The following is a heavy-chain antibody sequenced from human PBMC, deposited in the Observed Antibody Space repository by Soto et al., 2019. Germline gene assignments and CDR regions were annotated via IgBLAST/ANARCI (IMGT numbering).Heavy chain of an antibody. D-gene: IGHD1-26*01. V-gene: IGHV3-7*04. CDR3: GRDLRDWDSGSYSYDY. J-gene: IGHJ4*02. CDR2: IKQDGGEN. Sequence: EVQLVESGGGLVQPGGSLRLSCAASGFTFSSYWMSWVRQAPGKGLEWVANIKQDGGENYYVDSVKGRFTISRDNAKNSLYLQMNSLRAEDTAVYYCGRDLRDWDSGSYSYDYWGQGTLVTVSS. CDR1: GFTFSSYW.